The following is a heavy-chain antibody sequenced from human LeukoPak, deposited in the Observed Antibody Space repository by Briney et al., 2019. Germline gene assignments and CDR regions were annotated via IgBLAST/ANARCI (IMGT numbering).Heavy chain of an antibody. CDR3: ARVRGTIGGYFDN. CDR2: INTGGGT. CDR1: GFTFSTYT. D-gene: IGHD3-10*01. J-gene: IGHJ4*02. V-gene: IGHV3-23*01. Sequence: GGSLRLSCAASGFTFSTYTLTWVRQAPGKGPEWVSSINTGGGTNYPDSLKGRFTGSRDNSKNALYLQMNSLRAEDTAVYYCARVRGTIGGYFDNWGQGTLVTVSS.